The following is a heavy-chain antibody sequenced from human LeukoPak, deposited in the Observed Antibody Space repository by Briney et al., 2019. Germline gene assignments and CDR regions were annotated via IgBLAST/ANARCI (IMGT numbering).Heavy chain of an antibody. J-gene: IGHJ6*03. Sequence: GSLLLSCAAAGFTFSDYYMSWIRQAPGKGLEWGSYISSSSSTIYYADSVKGRFTISRDNAKNSLYLQMNSLRAEDTAVYYCASPVASSSEVHYYYYYYMDVWGKGTTVTVSS. CDR3: ASPVASSSEVHYYYYYYMDV. CDR2: ISSSSSTI. D-gene: IGHD6-6*01. V-gene: IGHV3-11*04. CDR1: GFTFSDYY.